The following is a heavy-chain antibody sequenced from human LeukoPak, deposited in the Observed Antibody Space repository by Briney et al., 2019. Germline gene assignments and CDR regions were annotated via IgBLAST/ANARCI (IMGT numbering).Heavy chain of an antibody. D-gene: IGHD3-3*01. J-gene: IGHJ4*02. Sequence: ASVKVSCKASGYTFDDNYMHWLQQAPGKGPEWMGFVDPKDGETVYAEKFQDRVTLSADTSIDTAYMELSSLTSEDTAMYYCTTTNVGNSPRDYWGQGTLVIVSS. V-gene: IGHV1-69-2*01. CDR2: VDPKDGET. CDR1: GYTFDDNY. CDR3: TTTNVGNSPRDY.